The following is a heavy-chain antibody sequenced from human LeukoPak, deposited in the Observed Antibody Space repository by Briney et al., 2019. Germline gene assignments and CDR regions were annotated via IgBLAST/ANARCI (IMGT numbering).Heavy chain of an antibody. CDR1: GFTISSYA. CDR2: ISYDGSNK. V-gene: IGHV3-30*04. J-gene: IGHJ4*02. Sequence: GGSLRLYCAACGFTISSYAMQWLRQAPGKGLEWVTVISYDGSNKYYADSVKGRFTIYRDNSKNSMDLQMNSLRAEDTAMYYCARDRSTKYYYDSSGYYDYWGQGTLVTVSS. CDR3: ARDRSTKYYYDSSGYYDY. D-gene: IGHD3-22*01.